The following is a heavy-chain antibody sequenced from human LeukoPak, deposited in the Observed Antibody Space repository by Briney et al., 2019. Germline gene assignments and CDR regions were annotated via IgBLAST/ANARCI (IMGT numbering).Heavy chain of an antibody. CDR2: IYHSGST. J-gene: IGHJ4*02. V-gene: IGHV4-38-2*01. CDR1: GYSISSGYY. D-gene: IGHD3-22*01. Sequence: SETLSLTCAVSGYSISSGYYWGWIRQPPGKGLEWIGSIYHSGSTYYNPSLKSRVTISVDTSKNQFSLKLSSVTAADTAVYYCARNYYYDSTGYYYVFDYWGQGTLVTVSS. CDR3: ARNYYYDSTGYYYVFDY.